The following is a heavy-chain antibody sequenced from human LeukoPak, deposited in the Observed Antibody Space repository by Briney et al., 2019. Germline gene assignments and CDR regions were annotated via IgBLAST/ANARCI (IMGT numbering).Heavy chain of an antibody. CDR3: ARDRRRGSGSYINYSYYGMDV. D-gene: IGHD3-10*01. J-gene: IGHJ6*02. CDR1: GYTFTSYG. Sequence: GASVTVSFRASGYTFTSYGIRWVRQAPGQGLEWMGWISAYNGNTNYAQKLQGRVTMTTDTSTSTAYMGLRSMRSDDRAVYYCARDRRRGSGSYINYSYYGMDVWGQGATVTVSS. V-gene: IGHV1-18*04. CDR2: ISAYNGNT.